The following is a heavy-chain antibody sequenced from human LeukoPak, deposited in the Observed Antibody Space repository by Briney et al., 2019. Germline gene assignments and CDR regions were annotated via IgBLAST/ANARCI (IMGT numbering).Heavy chain of an antibody. CDR1: GGSVSSGISY. CDR3: AKGSDAFDI. CDR2: ISDSGGS. J-gene: IGHJ3*02. Sequence: SETLSLTCSVSGGSVSSGISYWSWIRQPPGEGLEWIAYISDSGGSDYNPPLTGRVTISLDTSKNQFSLRLTSVTAADTAVYYCAKGSDAFDIWGQGTMVTVSS. V-gene: IGHV4-61*01.